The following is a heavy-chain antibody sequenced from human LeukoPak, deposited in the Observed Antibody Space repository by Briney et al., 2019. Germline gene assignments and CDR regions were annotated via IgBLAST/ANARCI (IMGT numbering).Heavy chain of an antibody. D-gene: IGHD4-17*01. CDR2: IRYDGSNK. J-gene: IGHJ4*02. CDR3: AKIRSYYGDYGGADY. Sequence: PGGSLRLSCAASGFTFSSYGMHWVRQAPGKGLEWVAFIRYDGSNKYYADSVKGRFTISGDNSKNTLYLQMNSLRAEDTAVYYCAKIRSYYGDYGGADYWGQGTLVTVSS. CDR1: GFTFSSYG. V-gene: IGHV3-30*02.